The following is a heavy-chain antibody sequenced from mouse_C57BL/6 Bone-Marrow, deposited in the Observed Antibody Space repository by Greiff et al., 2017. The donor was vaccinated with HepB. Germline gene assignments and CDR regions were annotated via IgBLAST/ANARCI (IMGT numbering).Heavy chain of an antibody. J-gene: IGHJ1*03. V-gene: IGHV1-64*01. CDR1: GYTFTSYW. Sequence: QVQLQQPGAELVKPGASVKLSCKASGYTFTSYWMHWVKQRPGQGLEWIGMIHPNSGSTNYNEKFKSKATLTVDKSSSTAYMQLSSLTSEDSAVYDCARSNWDRDWYFDVWGTGTTVTVSS. CDR2: IHPNSGST. D-gene: IGHD4-1*01. CDR3: ARSNWDRDWYFDV.